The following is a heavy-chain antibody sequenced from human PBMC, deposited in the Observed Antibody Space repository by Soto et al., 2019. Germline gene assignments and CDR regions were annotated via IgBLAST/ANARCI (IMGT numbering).Heavy chain of an antibody. V-gene: IGHV4-30-2*02. CDR1: GDSISSGGFS. D-gene: IGHD5-18*01. J-gene: IGHJ4*02. Sequence: PSETLSLTCAVSGDSISSGGFSWSWIRQPPGKGLEWIGYIYHSGASFYNPSLKSRVTISVDGSKNQFSLKVSSVTAADTAVYYCARSGGYSYGYDFDYWGQGTLVTVSS. CDR3: ARSGGYSYGYDFDY. CDR2: IYHSGAS.